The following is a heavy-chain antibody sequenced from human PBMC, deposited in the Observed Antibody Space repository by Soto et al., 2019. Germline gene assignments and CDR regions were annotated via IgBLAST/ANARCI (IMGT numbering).Heavy chain of an antibody. V-gene: IGHV1-46*01. CDR2: INPSGGST. CDR3: ASRCANCSSSPYYYGMDV. CDR1: GYTFTSYY. D-gene: IGHD2-2*01. Sequence: ASVKVSCKASGYTFTSYYMHWVLQAPGQVLEWMGIINPSGGSTSYAQKFQGRVTMTRDTSTSTVYMELSSLRSEDTAVYYCASRCANCSSSPYYYGMDVWGQGTTVTVSS. J-gene: IGHJ6*02.